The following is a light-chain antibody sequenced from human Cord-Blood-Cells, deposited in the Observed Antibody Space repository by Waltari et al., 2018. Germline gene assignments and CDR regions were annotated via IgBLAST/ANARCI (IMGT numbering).Light chain of an antibody. V-gene: IGLV2-8*01. CDR2: EVS. CDR1: SSDVGGYNT. CDR3: SSYAGSNDWGV. Sequence: QSALTHPPPASGSPGQSVTISCTGTSSDVGGYNTVSWYQQPPGKAPKLMIYEVSKRPSGVPDRFSGSKSGNTASLTVSGLQAEDEADYYCSSYAGSNDWGVFGGGTKLTVL. J-gene: IGLJ2*01.